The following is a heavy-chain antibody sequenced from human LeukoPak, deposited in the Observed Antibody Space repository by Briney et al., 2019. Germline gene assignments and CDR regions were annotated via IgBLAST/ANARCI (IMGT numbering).Heavy chain of an antibody. CDR1: GFTFSSYP. D-gene: IGHD6-6*01. CDR3: AKNTQYSGYYDC. J-gene: IGHJ4*02. V-gene: IGHV3-23*01. CDR2: ISDSGGIT. Sequence: GGSLRLSSAASGFTFSSYPMTWVRQAPGKGPKWVSFISDSGGITYYADSVKGRFTISRDNSKNTLYLQMNSLRAEDTAVYYCAKNTQYSGYYDCWGQGTLVAVSS.